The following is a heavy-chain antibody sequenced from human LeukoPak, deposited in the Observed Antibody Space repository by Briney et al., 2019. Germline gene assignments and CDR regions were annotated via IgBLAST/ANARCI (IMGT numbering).Heavy chain of an antibody. J-gene: IGHJ5*02. CDR2: INTNTGNP. CDR3: AREGLLGSLYNWFDP. CDR1: GYTFTGYY. D-gene: IGHD1-26*01. Sequence: ASVKVSCKASGYTFTGYYMHWVRQAPGQGLEWMGWINTNTGNPTYAQGFTGRFVFSLDTSVSTAYLQISSLKAEDTAVYYCAREGLLGSLYNWFDPWGQGTLVTVSS. V-gene: IGHV7-4-1*02.